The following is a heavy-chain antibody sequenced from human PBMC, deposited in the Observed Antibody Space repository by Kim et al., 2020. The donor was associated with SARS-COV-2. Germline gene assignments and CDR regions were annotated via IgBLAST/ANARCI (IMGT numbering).Heavy chain of an antibody. V-gene: IGHV3-13*04. CDR1: GFSFSSYD. J-gene: IGHJ3*02. Sequence: GGSLRLSCAASGFSFSSYDMHWVRQAPGKGLEWVSTIGTAGDTYSPGSVKGRFSISRENAKNSMYLQMNSLKAGDTAVYYCARGLNCTNGVCYRSGDAFDIWGQGTTVTVSS. CDR2: IGTAGDT. CDR3: ARGLNCTNGVCYRSGDAFDI. D-gene: IGHD2-8*01.